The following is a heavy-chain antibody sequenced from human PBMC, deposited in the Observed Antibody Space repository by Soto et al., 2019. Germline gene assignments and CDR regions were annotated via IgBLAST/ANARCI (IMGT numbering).Heavy chain of an antibody. CDR1: GGSVSSGSYY. CDR3: ARDQVYSSSWYTEGYYYYYGMDV. J-gene: IGHJ6*02. D-gene: IGHD6-13*01. V-gene: IGHV4-61*01. Sequence: SETLSLTCTVSGGSVSSGSYYWSWIRQPPGKGLEWIGYIYYSGSTNYNPSLKSRVTISVDTSKNQFSLKLSSVTAADTAVYYCARDQVYSSSWYTEGYYYYYGMDVWGQGTTVT. CDR2: IYYSGST.